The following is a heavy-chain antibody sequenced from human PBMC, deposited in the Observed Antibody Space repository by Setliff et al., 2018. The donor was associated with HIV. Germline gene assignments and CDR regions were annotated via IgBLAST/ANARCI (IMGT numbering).Heavy chain of an antibody. CDR3: ARTPTREWFLRAYFDY. Sequence: ASGPTLVNPTETLTLTCTVSGFSLSNARMGVSWIRQPPGKALEWLAHIFSNDEKSYSTSLKSRLTISKDTSKSQVVLTMTNMDPVDTATYYCARTPTREWFLRAYFDYWGQGTLVTVSS. J-gene: IGHJ4*02. V-gene: IGHV2-26*01. CDR1: GFSLSNARMG. CDR2: IFSNDEK. D-gene: IGHD3-3*01.